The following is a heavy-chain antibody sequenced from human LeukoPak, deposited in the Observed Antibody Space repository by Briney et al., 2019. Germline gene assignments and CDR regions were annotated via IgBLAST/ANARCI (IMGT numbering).Heavy chain of an antibody. Sequence: SETLSLTCSVSGGSISSSSYYWGWIRQPPGKGLEWIGSIYYSGRTYYNPSLKSRVTISVDTSKSQFSLKLSSVTAADTAVYYCARHNKAFDIWGQGTMVTVSS. V-gene: IGHV4-39*01. CDR2: IYYSGRT. CDR1: GGSISSSSYY. J-gene: IGHJ3*02. D-gene: IGHD2/OR15-2a*01. CDR3: ARHNKAFDI.